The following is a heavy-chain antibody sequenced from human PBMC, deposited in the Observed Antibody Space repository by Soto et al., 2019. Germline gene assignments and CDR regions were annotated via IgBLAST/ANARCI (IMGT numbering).Heavy chain of an antibody. CDR2: ISAYNGNT. CDR3: ARGEGYYDSSGYYVDAFDI. D-gene: IGHD3-22*01. J-gene: IGHJ3*02. CDR1: GYTFTSYG. V-gene: IGHV1-18*01. Sequence: EASVKVSCKASGYTFTSYGIIWVRQAPGQGLEWMGWISAYNGNTNYAQKLQGRVTMTTDTSTSTAYMELRSLRSDDTAVYYCARGEGYYDSSGYYVDAFDIWGQGTMVTVS.